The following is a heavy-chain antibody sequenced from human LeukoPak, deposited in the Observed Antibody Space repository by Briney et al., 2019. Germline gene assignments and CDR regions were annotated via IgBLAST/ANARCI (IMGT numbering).Heavy chain of an antibody. J-gene: IGHJ4*02. Sequence: ASVKVSCKAFGYTFSGHFMHWVRQAPGRGLEWMGWIDPNSGVTNYAQKLQGRVTMTTDTSTSTAYMELRSLRSDDTAVYYCALLEWLLDLDYWGQGTLVTVSS. CDR3: ALLEWLLDLDY. CDR1: GYTFSGHF. D-gene: IGHD3-3*01. V-gene: IGHV1-2*02. CDR2: IDPNSGVT.